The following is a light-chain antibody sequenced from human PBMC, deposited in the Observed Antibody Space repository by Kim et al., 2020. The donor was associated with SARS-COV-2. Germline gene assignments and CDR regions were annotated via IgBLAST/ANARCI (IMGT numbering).Light chain of an antibody. CDR3: QQRSNWPLT. J-gene: IGKJ4*01. V-gene: IGKV3-11*01. CDR2: DAS. CDR1: QSVSTS. Sequence: SPGERATLSCRASQSVSTSLTWYQQKPGQAPRLIIDDASNRATGIPARFSGSGSGTDFTLTISSLEPEDFAIYYCQQRSNWPLTFGGGTKVDIK.